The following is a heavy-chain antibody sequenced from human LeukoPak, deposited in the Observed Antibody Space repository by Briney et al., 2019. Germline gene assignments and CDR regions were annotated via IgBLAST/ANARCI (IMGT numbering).Heavy chain of an antibody. J-gene: IGHJ2*01. CDR2: INHSGST. V-gene: IGHV4-34*01. CDR1: GGSFSGYY. D-gene: IGHD6-19*01. Sequence: PSETLSLTCAVYGGSFSGYYWSWIRQPPGKGLEWIGEINHSGSTNYNPSLKSRVTISVDTSKNQFSLKLSSVTAADTAVYYCARGRDSSGWYGWYFDLWGRGTLVTVSS. CDR3: ARGRDSSGWYGWYFDL.